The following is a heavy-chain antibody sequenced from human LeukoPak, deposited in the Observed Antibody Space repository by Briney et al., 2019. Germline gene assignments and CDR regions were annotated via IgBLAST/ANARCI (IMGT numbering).Heavy chain of an antibody. D-gene: IGHD5-18*01. Sequence: PGGSLRLSCAASGFPFSSYAMTWVRQAPGKGLEWVSTISGSGSTTYYADSVRGRFSISRDNSRNLLFLQMNSLRAEDMALYYCAKALSGYIYGPDVWSQGTLVTVSS. CDR3: AKALSGYIYGPDV. V-gene: IGHV3-23*01. CDR1: GFPFSSYA. J-gene: IGHJ4*02. CDR2: ISGSGSTT.